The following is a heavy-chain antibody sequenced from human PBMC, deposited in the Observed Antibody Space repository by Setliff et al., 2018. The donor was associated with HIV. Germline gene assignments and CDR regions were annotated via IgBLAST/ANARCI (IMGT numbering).Heavy chain of an antibody. J-gene: IGHJ6*02. CDR3: ARGHCSGTNCYGVDYYGMDV. Sequence: SISSSNWWSWVRQPPGKGLEWIGEIYHSGSTNYNPSLKSRVTISVDKSKNQFSLKLTSVTAADTAVYYCARGHCSGTNCYGVDYYGMDVWGQGTTVTVSS. V-gene: IGHV4-4*02. D-gene: IGHD2-2*01. CDR2: IYHSGST. CDR1: SISSSNW.